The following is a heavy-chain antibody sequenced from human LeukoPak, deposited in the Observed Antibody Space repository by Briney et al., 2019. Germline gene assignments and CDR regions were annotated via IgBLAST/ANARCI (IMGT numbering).Heavy chain of an antibody. CDR1: GFTFSEYY. D-gene: IGHD3-10*01. CDR3: AREMDGPYGSGSPLDY. CDR2: ISSSGSTT. Sequence: GGSLRLSCAASGFTFSEYYMSWIRQAPGKGLEWVSYISSSGSTTYYADSVKGRFTTSRDNAKNSLYLQMNSLRAEDTAVYYCAREMDGPYGSGSPLDYWGQGTLVTVSS. V-gene: IGHV3-11*01. J-gene: IGHJ4*02.